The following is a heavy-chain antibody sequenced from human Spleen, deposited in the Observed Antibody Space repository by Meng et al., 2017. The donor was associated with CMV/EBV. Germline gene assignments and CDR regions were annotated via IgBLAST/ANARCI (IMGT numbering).Heavy chain of an antibody. CDR3: ARLGYGGKPPLTYYYYGMDV. D-gene: IGHD4-23*01. CDR2: INHSGST. CDR1: GGSISSSSYY. J-gene: IGHJ6*02. Sequence: SETLSLTCTVSGGSISSSSYYWGWIRQPPGKGLEWIGEINHSGSTNYNPSLKSRVTISVDTSKNQFSLKLSSVTAADTAVYYCARLGYGGKPPLTYYYYGMDVWGQGTTVTVSS. V-gene: IGHV4-39*07.